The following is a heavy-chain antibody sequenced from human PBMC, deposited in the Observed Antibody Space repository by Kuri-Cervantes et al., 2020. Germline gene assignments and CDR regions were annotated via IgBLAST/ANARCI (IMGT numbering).Heavy chain of an antibody. V-gene: IGHV4-34*01. D-gene: IGHD2-21*02. CDR3: ARGFKRLLRYFDY. CDR2: INHSGST. J-gene: IGHJ4*02. CDR1: GGSFSTFF. Sequence: GSLRLSCAVYGGSFSTFFWSCIRQPPGKGLEWIGEINHSGSTNYNPSLKSRVTISGDTSKNQLSLKLSSVTAADTAVYYCARGFKRLLRYFDYWGQGTLVTAPQ.